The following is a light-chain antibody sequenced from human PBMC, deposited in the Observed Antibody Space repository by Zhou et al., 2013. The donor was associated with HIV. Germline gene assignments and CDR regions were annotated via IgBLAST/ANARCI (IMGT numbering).Light chain of an antibody. CDR2: ATS. CDR3: QQTYATPPT. CDR1: QSVGRW. Sequence: DVQMTQSPSSVSASIGATVTITCRASQSVGRWLAWYQQKPGQAPKLVIYATSNLQTGVPSRFSGSGSGTNFTLTISSLQPEDFATYYCQQTYATPPTFGQGTRLDI. J-gene: IGKJ5*01. V-gene: IGKV1-12*01.